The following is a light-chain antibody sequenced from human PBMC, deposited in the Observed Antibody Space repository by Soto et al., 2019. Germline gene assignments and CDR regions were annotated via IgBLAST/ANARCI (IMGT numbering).Light chain of an antibody. CDR1: SSDVGGYNS. CDR3: SSYTTSSTRLYV. CDR2: EVS. V-gene: IGLV2-14*01. J-gene: IGLJ1*01. Sequence: QSVLTQPASVSGSPGQSITISCTGTSSDVGGYNSVSWYQQHPGKAPKLMIYEVSNRPSGVSNRFSGSKSGNTASLTISGLQAEDEADYYCSSYTTSSTRLYVFGPGTKLTVL.